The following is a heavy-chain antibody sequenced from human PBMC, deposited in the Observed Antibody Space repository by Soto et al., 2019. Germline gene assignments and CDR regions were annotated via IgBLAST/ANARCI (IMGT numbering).Heavy chain of an antibody. CDR2: INAGNGNT. CDR3: ARMGYCSGGICYFEVLGIGAFDI. CDR1: GYTFTSYA. Sequence: ASVKVSCKASGYTFTSYAMHWVRQAPGQRLEWMGWINAGNGNTKYSQKFQGRVTITRDTSASTAYMELSSLISEDTAVYYCARMGYCSGGICYFEVLGIGAFDIWGQGTMVTVSS. V-gene: IGHV1-3*01. D-gene: IGHD2-15*01. J-gene: IGHJ3*02.